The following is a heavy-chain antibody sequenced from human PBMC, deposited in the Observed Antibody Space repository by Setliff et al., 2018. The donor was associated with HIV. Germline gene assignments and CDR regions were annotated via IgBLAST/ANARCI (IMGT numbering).Heavy chain of an antibody. CDR2: ISSSSTTI. CDR1: GFIFSTYS. V-gene: IGHV3-48*04. D-gene: IGHD6-19*01. CDR3: VRGGSSGWYWA. J-gene: IGHJ4*02. Sequence: PGGSLRLSCAASGFIFSTYSMNWVRQAPGKGLEWVSYISSSSTTIKYADSVRGRFTISRDNTENSLYLQMNSLRAEDTAVYYCVRGGSSGWYWAWGQGTLVTVSS.